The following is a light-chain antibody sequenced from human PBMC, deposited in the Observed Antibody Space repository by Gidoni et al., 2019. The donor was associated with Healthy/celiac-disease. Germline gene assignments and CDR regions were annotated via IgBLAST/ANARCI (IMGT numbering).Light chain of an antibody. J-gene: IGKJ2*01. CDR1: QSLLHSNGYNY. V-gene: IGKV2-28*01. CDR3: MQALHTPLYT. Sequence: DIVMTQSPLSLPVTPGEPASISCRSSQSLLHSNGYNYLDWYLQKPGQSPQLLIYLGSNRASGVPDRFSGSGSGTDFTLKISRVEAGDVGVYYCMQALHTPLYTFXXXTKLEIK. CDR2: LGS.